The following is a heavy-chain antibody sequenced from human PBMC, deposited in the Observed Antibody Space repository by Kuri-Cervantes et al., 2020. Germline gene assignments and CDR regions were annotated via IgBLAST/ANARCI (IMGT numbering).Heavy chain of an antibody. Sequence: GGSLRLSCAASGFTFSAYAMSWVRQAPGKGLEWVSSTSGSGGSTYYAGSVTGRFTISRDNSRNTLYLQMNSLRAEDTAVYYCARGWQQLVDSSYYYYYGMDVWGQGTTVTVSS. V-gene: IGHV3-23*01. CDR1: GFTFSAYA. CDR3: ARGWQQLVDSSYYYYYGMDV. J-gene: IGHJ6*02. D-gene: IGHD6-13*01. CDR2: TSGSGGST.